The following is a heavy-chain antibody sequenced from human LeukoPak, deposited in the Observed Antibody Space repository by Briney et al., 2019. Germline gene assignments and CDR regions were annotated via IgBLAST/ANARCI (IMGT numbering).Heavy chain of an antibody. CDR3: ARDGGHYRNFDY. V-gene: IGHV1-46*01. Sequence: AAVKVSCKASGYTFTSYYMHWVRQAPGQGLEWMGIINPSGGSTSYAQKFQGRVTMTRDTSTSTVYMEPSSLRSEDTAVYYCARDGGHYRNFDYWGQGTLVTVSS. J-gene: IGHJ4*02. CDR2: INPSGGST. CDR1: GYTFTSYY. D-gene: IGHD3-10*01.